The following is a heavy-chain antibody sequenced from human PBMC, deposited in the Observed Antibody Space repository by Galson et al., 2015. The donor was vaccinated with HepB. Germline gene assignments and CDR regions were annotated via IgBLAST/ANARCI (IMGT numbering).Heavy chain of an antibody. J-gene: IGHJ4*02. Sequence: SVKVSCKASRYIFTDYYMHWVRQAPGQGLEWMGRINPNSGDTDYARKFQGGVTMTRDTSISTAYLEVTWLTSDDAAVYYCARDYDLVGTTTTRPFYSWGQGTLVTVSS. CDR1: RYIFTDYY. D-gene: IGHD1-26*01. V-gene: IGHV1-2*06. CDR3: ARDYDLVGTTTTRPFYS. CDR2: INPNSGDT.